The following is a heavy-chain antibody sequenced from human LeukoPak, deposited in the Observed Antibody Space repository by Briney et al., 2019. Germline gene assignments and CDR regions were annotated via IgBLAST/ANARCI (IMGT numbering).Heavy chain of an antibody. V-gene: IGHV1-46*01. CDR3: ARDNRGTDYYYYYYYMDV. CDR2: INPSGGST. J-gene: IGHJ6*03. Sequence: ASVKVSCKASGYTFTSYYMHWVRQAPGQGLEWMGIINPSGGSTSYAQKFQGRVTMTRDTSISTAYMELSRLRSDDTAVYYCARDNRGTDYYYYYYYMDVWGKGTTVTVSS. D-gene: IGHD2/OR15-2a*01. CDR1: GYTFTSYY.